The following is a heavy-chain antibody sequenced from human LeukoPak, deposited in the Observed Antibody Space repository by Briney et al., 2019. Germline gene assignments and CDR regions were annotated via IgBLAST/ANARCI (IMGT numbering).Heavy chain of an antibody. J-gene: IGHJ4*02. V-gene: IGHV4-39*07. Sequence: SETLSLPCTVSGGSISSSSYYGGWIRQPPGKVLGWIGSIYYSGSTYYNPSLKSRDTISVDTSKNEFSLKLSSLTAADTAVYSCARADVTYYYDSSAYYAGLYFDYWGQGTLVTVSS. CDR2: IYYSGST. CDR1: GGSISSSSYY. CDR3: ARADVTYYYDSSAYYAGLYFDY. D-gene: IGHD3-22*01.